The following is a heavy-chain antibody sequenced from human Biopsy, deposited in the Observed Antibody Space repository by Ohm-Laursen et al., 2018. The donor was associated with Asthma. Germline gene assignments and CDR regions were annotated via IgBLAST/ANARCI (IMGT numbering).Heavy chain of an antibody. CDR3: ARGRHYDFWSGYYIEYFDY. V-gene: IGHV1-2*06. J-gene: IGHJ4*02. D-gene: IGHD3-3*01. CDR2: INPNSGGT. CDR1: GYTFTGYY. Sequence: ASVKVSCNASGYTFTGYYMRWVRQAPGQGLEWMGRINPNSGGTNYAQKFQGRVTMTRDTSISTAYMELSRLRSDDTAVYYCARGRHYDFWSGYYIEYFDYWGQGTLVTVSS.